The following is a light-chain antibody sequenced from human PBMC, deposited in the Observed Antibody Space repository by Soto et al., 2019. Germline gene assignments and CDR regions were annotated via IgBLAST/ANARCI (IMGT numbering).Light chain of an antibody. V-gene: IGKV1-13*02. CDR2: DAS. J-gene: IGKJ2*01. CDR1: QGISSA. CDR3: QQSYSTPYT. Sequence: AIQLTQSPSSLSVSVGDRVSITCRASQGISSALAWYQHKPGKPPKILIYDASSLQSGVPSRFSGSESGTECTLTISSLQPEDFATYYCQQSYSTPYTFGQGTKVDIK.